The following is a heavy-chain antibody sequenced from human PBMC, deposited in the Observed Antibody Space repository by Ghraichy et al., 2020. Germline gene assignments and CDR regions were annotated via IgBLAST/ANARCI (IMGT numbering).Heavy chain of an antibody. J-gene: IGHJ4*02. CDR1: GGSISSSSYY. D-gene: IGHD3-10*01. V-gene: IGHV4-39*01. Sequence: SETLSLTCTVSGGSISSSSYYWGWIRHPPGKGLEWFVSFYYSGSTYYNPSLKSRVTISVDTSKNQFSLKLSSVTAADTAVYYCARLDVLLWFGEQVPYFDYWSQGTLVTVSS. CDR3: ARLDVLLWFGEQVPYFDY. CDR2: FYYSGST.